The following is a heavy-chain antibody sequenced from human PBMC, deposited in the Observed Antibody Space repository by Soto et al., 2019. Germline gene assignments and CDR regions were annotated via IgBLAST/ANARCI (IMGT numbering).Heavy chain of an antibody. Sequence: GGSLRLSCAASGFTFSSYAMHWVRQAPGKGLGWVAVISYDGSNKYYADSVKGRFTISRDNPKNTLYLQMNSLRAEDTAVYYCAKSDFWSGYYPQVYYYGMGVWGQGTTVTVSS. CDR3: AKSDFWSGYYPQVYYYGMGV. D-gene: IGHD3-3*01. CDR2: ISYDGSNK. J-gene: IGHJ6*02. CDR1: GFTFSSYA. V-gene: IGHV3-30*18.